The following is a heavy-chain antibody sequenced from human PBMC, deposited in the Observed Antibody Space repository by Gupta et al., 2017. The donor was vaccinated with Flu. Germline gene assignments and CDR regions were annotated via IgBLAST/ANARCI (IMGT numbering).Heavy chain of an antibody. D-gene: IGHD2-2*02. Sequence: QVQLVESGGGVVQPGRSLRLACAASGFTFSSYGLHWVRQAPGKGLEWVAVISYDGSNKYYADSVKGRFTISRDNSKNTLYLQMNSLRAEDTAVYYCAKEMTIVVVPAAIRGNAFDIWGQGTMVTVSS. CDR1: GFTFSSYG. J-gene: IGHJ3*02. V-gene: IGHV3-30*18. CDR3: AKEMTIVVVPAAIRGNAFDI. CDR2: ISYDGSNK.